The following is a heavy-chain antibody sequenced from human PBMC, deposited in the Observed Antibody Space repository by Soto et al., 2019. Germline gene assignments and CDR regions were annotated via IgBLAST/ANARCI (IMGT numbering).Heavy chain of an antibody. CDR2: IIPIFGTA. CDR3: ARAGGDYGYFDY. D-gene: IGHD4-17*01. Sequence: SVKVSCKASGVTFSSYAISWVRQAPGQGLEWMGGIIPIFGTANYAQKFQGRVTITADESTSTAYMELSSLRSEDTAVYYCARAGGDYGYFDYWGQGTLVTVSS. V-gene: IGHV1-69*13. CDR1: GVTFSSYA. J-gene: IGHJ4*02.